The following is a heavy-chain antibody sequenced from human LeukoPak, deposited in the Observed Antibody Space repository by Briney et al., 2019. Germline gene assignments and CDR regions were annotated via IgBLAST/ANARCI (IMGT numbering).Heavy chain of an antibody. CDR1: GGSTNSYY. D-gene: IGHD4-23*01. CDR3: ARGGKATVVTM. CDR2: IYSSGST. Sequence: SETLSLTCTVSGGSTNSYYWSWIRQPAGKGLEWIGRIYSSGSTNYNPSLKSRVSMSVDTSKNQFSLKLTSVTAADTAVYYCARGGKATVVTMWGQGILVTVST. J-gene: IGHJ4*02. V-gene: IGHV4-4*07.